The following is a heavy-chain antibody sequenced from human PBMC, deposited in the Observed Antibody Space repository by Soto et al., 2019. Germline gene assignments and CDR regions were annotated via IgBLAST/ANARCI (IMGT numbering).Heavy chain of an antibody. Sequence: QVHLVQSGAEVRKPGASAFVSCKASGYTFSGYEIYWVRQAPGQRLEWMGWINGGNGITKSSQEFQDRVTFNEDTAATSDYMELSSLRSEDAAVYYCARFWHGDRRLDTRSQGTMVIVSS. J-gene: IGHJ3*02. D-gene: IGHD4-17*01. CDR1: GYTFSGYE. CDR3: ARFWHGDRRLDT. V-gene: IGHV1-3*01. CDR2: INGGNGIT.